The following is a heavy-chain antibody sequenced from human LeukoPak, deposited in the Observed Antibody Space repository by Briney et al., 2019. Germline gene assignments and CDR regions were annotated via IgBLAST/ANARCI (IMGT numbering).Heavy chain of an antibody. D-gene: IGHD2-21*02. CDR1: GFTFSNYW. V-gene: IGHV3-7*05. Sequence: GGSLRLSCAASGFTFSNYWMSWVRQAPGKGLEWVADIKQDGTQKHYVDSVEGRFTISRDNAKNSLYLQMNSLRVEDTAVYYCARDCGSDCSQAFDIWGQGTMVTVSS. J-gene: IGHJ3*02. CDR2: IKQDGTQK. CDR3: ARDCGSDCSQAFDI.